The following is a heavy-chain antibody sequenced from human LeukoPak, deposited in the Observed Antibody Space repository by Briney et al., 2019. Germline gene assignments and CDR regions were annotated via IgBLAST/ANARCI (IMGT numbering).Heavy chain of an antibody. CDR3: ARGYCTNGVCSSDYFDY. J-gene: IGHJ4*02. CDR2: IYNSGST. Sequence: SETLSLTCSVSGTSVSNYIFYWNWIRQQPGKGLEWIGYIYNSGSTYYNPSLKSRSTISVDTSKNQFSLKLSSVTAADTAVYYCARGYCTNGVCSSDYFDYWGQGTLVTVSS. CDR1: GTSVSNYIFY. V-gene: IGHV4-31*03. D-gene: IGHD2-8*01.